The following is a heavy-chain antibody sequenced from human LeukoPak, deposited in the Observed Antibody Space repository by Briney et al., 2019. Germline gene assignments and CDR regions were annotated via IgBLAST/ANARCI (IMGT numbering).Heavy chain of an antibody. CDR1: GCTFSSYA. CDR3: ARGGGYSYGQAAYYYYYMDV. D-gene: IGHD5-18*01. J-gene: IGHJ6*03. V-gene: IGHV1-69*01. Sequence: GSSVKVSCKASGCTFSSYAISWVRQAPGQGLEWMGGIIPIFGTANYAQKFQGRGTITADESTSTAYMELSSLRSEDTAVYYCARGGGYSYGQAAYYYYYMDVWGKGTTVTISS. CDR2: IIPIFGTA.